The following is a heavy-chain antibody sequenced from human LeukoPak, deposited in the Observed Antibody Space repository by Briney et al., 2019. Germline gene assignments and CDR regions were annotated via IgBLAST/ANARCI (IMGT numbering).Heavy chain of an antibody. D-gene: IGHD3-10*01. Sequence: GGSLRLSCAASGFSFSSYGMHWVRQAPGKGLEWVAVIWYDGSKKYYADSVKGRFTISRDNSRSTLYLQMNSLRPEDTAIYYCAREGYYGSGSPPSLYFDYWGQGTLVTVSS. CDR2: IWYDGSKK. J-gene: IGHJ4*02. CDR3: AREGYYGSGSPPSLYFDY. CDR1: GFSFSSYG. V-gene: IGHV3-33*01.